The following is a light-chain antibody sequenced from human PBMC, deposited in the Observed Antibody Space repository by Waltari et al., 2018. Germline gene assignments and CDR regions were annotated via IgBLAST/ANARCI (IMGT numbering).Light chain of an antibody. Sequence: DIQMTQSPSTLSASVGDRVSITCRASQSISTHLNWYQQKPGKAPKVLIYDASSLQSGVPSRFSGSGSGTDFTLTISSLQAEDFATYYCQQSISLPFTFGPGTKVDIK. J-gene: IGKJ3*01. CDR2: DAS. V-gene: IGKV1-39*01. CDR3: QQSISLPFT. CDR1: QSISTH.